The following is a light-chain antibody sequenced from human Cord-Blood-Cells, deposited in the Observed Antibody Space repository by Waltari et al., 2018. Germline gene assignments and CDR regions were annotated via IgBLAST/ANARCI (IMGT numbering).Light chain of an antibody. V-gene: IGLV1-44*01. CDR3: AAWDDSLNAWV. J-gene: IGLJ3*02. Sequence: QSVLTQPHSASGTPGQRVTISCSGSSSNIGSNTVNWYQQLPGTAPKLLIYSNNQRPAGVPDRFSGSKSGTSASRAISGLQSEDEADYYCAAWDDSLNAWVFGGGTKLTVL. CDR1: SSNIGSNT. CDR2: SNN.